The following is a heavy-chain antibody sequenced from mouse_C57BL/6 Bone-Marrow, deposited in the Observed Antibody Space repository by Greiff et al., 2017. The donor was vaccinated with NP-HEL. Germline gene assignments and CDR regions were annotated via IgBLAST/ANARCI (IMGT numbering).Heavy chain of an antibody. J-gene: IGHJ3*01. CDR1: GYTFTSYG. Sequence: QVQLKESGAELARPGASVKLSCKASGYTFTSYGISWVKQRTGQGLEWIGEIYPRSGNTYYNEKFKGKATLTADKSSSTAYMELRSLTSEDSAVYFCAISYYGSSYGIWFAYWGQGTLVTVSA. CDR3: AISYYGSSYGIWFAY. CDR2: IYPRSGNT. V-gene: IGHV1-81*01. D-gene: IGHD1-1*01.